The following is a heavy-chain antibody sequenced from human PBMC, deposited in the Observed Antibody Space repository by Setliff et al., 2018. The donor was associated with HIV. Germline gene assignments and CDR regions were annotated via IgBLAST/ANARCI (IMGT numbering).Heavy chain of an antibody. Sequence: KASETLSLTCTVSGGSISNYYWSWIRQPAGKGLEWIGYTYYSGSTNYNPSLKSRVTILVDSSRNQFYLRLSSVTAADTAVYYCARHRYYDILFDPWGQGTLVTVSS. D-gene: IGHD3-9*01. J-gene: IGHJ5*02. CDR2: TYYSGST. CDR3: ARHRYYDILFDP. V-gene: IGHV4-59*08. CDR1: GGSISNYY.